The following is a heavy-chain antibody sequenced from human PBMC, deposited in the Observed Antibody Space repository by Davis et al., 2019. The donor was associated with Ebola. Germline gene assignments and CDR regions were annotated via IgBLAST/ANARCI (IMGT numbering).Heavy chain of an antibody. D-gene: IGHD1/OR15-1a*01. J-gene: IGHJ4*02. CDR1: GFTFNTYA. Sequence: GESLKISCAASGFTFNTYAMSWVRQPPGKGLEWISSISSSGTVTYYADSVKGRFTISRDNAKNSLYLQMNSLRDEDTAMYYCARDNWYKNDNWGQGTLVTVSS. CDR3: ARDNWYKNDN. CDR2: ISSSGTVT. V-gene: IGHV3-23*01.